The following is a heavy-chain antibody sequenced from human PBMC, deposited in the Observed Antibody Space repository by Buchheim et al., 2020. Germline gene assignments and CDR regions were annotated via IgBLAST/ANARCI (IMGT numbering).Heavy chain of an antibody. CDR2: ISSSSSTI. Sequence: EVQLVESGGGLVQPGGSLRLSCAASGFTFSSYSMNWVRQAPGKGLEWVSYISSSSSTIYYADSVKGRFTISSDNAKNSLYLQMNSLRAEDTAVYYCARDLIPAAISWFDPWGQGTL. CDR1: GFTFSSYS. V-gene: IGHV3-48*04. D-gene: IGHD2-2*02. CDR3: ARDLIPAAISWFDP. J-gene: IGHJ5*02.